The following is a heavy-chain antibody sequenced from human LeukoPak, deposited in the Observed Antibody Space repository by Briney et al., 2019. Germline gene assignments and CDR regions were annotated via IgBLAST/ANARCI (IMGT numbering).Heavy chain of an antibody. D-gene: IGHD4-11*01. Sequence: SQTLSLTCAISGXSVSSNSSAWNWIRQSPSRGLEWLGRTYYRSKWYNGYALSVKSRITINPDTSKNQFSLQLNSVTLEDTAVYYCAREREERSISYSNTFDYWGQGTLVTVSS. V-gene: IGHV6-1*01. CDR1: GXSVSSNSSA. J-gene: IGHJ4*02. CDR2: TYYRSKWYN. CDR3: AREREERSISYSNTFDY.